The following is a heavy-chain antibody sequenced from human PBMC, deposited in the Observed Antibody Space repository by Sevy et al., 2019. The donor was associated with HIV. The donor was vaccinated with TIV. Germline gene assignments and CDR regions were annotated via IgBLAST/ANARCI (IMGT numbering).Heavy chain of an antibody. J-gene: IGHJ4*02. D-gene: IGHD3-16*02. V-gene: IGHV3-30*04. Sequence: GGSLRLSCAASGFTFIRYAMNWVRQAPGKGLEWVAVISSDGRNKYYADSVKGRFTISRDNSKNTQYLQMNSLRSEDTAVYYCARDKGESSSSFLGELSYWGQGTLATVSS. CDR2: ISSDGRNK. CDR1: GFTFIRYA. CDR3: ARDKGESSSSFLGELSY.